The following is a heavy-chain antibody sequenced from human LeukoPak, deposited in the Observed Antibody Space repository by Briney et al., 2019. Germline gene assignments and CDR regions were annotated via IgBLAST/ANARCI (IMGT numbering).Heavy chain of an antibody. CDR2: ISSSSSYI. D-gene: IGHD3-10*01. CDR3: ARDLFGELVPDY. V-gene: IGHV3-21*01. Sequence: GGSLRLSCAASGFTFSSYAMHWVRQAPGKGLEWVSSISSSSSYIYYADSVKGRFTISRDNAKNSLYLQMNSLRAEDTAVYYCARDLFGELVPDYWGQGTLVTVSS. J-gene: IGHJ4*02. CDR1: GFTFSSYA.